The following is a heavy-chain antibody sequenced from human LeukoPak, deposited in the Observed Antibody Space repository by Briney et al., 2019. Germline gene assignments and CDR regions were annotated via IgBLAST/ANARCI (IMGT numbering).Heavy chain of an antibody. CDR1: GYSISDGTYY. CDR2: IFHTGST. CDR3: ARHLYRGVTEY. J-gene: IGHJ4*02. D-gene: IGHD3-10*01. V-gene: IGHV4-39*01. Sequence: SETLSLTCMVSGYSISDGTYYWGWIRQPPGKGLEWIGSIFHTGSTLYNPPLRSRVTMSVDTSKNQFSLQLSSVTAADTAVFYCARHLYRGVTEYWGQGTLVTVSS.